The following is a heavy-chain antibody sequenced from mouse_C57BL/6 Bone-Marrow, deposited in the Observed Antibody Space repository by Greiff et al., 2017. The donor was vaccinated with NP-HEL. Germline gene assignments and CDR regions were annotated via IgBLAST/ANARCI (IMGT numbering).Heavy chain of an antibody. D-gene: IGHD3-2*02. J-gene: IGHJ2*01. CDR2: INYDGSST. CDR1: GFTFSDYY. Sequence: EVKLMESEGGLVQPGSSMKLSCTASGFTFSDYYMAWVRQVPEKGLEWVANINYDGSSTYYLDSLKSRFIISRDNAKNILYLQMSSLKSEDTATYYCARAADSSGLYYFDYWGQGTTLTVSS. CDR3: ARAADSSGLYYFDY. V-gene: IGHV5-16*01.